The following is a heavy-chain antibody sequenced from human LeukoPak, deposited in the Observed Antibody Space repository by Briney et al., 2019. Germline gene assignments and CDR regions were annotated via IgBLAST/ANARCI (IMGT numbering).Heavy chain of an antibody. V-gene: IGHV3-21*01. J-gene: IGHJ4*02. D-gene: IGHD3-9*01. CDR2: ISSSSSYI. CDR3: ASGSARRYFDWLPQDY. Sequence: GGSLRLSCAASGFTFSSYSMNWVRQAPGKGLEWVSSISSSSSYIYYADSVKGRFTISRDNSKNTLYLQMNSLTPEDTAVYYCASGSARRYFDWLPQDYWGQGTLVTVSS. CDR1: GFTFSSYS.